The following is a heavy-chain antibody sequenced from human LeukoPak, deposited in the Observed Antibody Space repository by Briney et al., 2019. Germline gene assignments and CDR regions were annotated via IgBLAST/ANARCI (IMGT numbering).Heavy chain of an antibody. D-gene: IGHD4-17*01. CDR2: IIPIFGTA. Sequence: SVKVSCKASGGTFSSYAISWVRQAPGQGLEWMGGIIPIFGTANHAQKFQGRVTITTDESTSTAYMELSSLRSEDTAVYYCARGNYGDYVDLDYWGQGTLVTVSS. CDR1: GGTFSSYA. J-gene: IGHJ4*02. V-gene: IGHV1-69*05. CDR3: ARGNYGDYVDLDY.